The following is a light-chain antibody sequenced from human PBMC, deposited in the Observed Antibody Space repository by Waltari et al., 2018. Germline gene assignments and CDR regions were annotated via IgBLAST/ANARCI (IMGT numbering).Light chain of an antibody. J-gene: IGLJ3*02. CDR1: SSDIGAYNY. CDR3: SSYTTTNTLL. V-gene: IGLV2-14*01. CDR2: EVN. Sequence: QSALTQPSSMSGSPGQSITISCTGTSSDIGAYNYVAWYQQHPGKAPEVIIYEVNNRPSGVSNRSSVSKSGYTASLTISGLQAEDEADYYCSSYTTTNTLLFGGGTKLTVL.